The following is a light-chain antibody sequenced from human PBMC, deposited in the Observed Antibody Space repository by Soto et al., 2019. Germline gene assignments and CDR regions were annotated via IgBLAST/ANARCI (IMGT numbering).Light chain of an antibody. CDR3: QQYNSYPWT. CDR1: QSISSW. CDR2: KAS. J-gene: IGKJ1*01. Sequence: DLQMTQSPSTLSASVGDRVTITCRASQSISSWLAWYQQKPGKAPKLLIYKASRSESGVPSRFSGSGSGTEFTLTISSLQPDDFATYYCQQYNSYPWTFGQGTKVEIK. V-gene: IGKV1-5*03.